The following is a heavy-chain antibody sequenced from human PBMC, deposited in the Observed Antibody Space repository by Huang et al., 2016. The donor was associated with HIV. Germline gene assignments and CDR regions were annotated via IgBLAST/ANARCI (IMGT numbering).Heavy chain of an antibody. Sequence: EVQLVESGGGLVKPGGSLRLSCAASGFTFTNYIMNWVRQSPGRGRGWGSSMSSRGNDIYKTDSGKGRFTSARDNAKNSLYLQMNSLTAEDTAVYYCAREGTTEGHGWATSGYGMDVWGQGTTVTVSS. CDR2: MSSRGNDI. J-gene: IGHJ6*02. V-gene: IGHV3-21*01. CDR1: GFTFTNYI. CDR3: AREGTTEGHGWATSGYGMDV. D-gene: IGHD1-26*01.